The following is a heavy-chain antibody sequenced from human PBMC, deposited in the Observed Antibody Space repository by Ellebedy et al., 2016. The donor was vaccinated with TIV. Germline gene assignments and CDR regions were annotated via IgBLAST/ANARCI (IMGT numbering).Heavy chain of an antibody. D-gene: IGHD1-26*01. CDR2: ISGTRGGA. J-gene: IGHJ3*01. V-gene: IGHV3-23*01. CDR1: GVTFINYA. CDR3: AKDTDLTVGATTGAFDV. Sequence: PGGSLRLSCAASGVTFINYAMSWVRQAPGKGPEWVSGISGTRGGALHADSVKGRFTISRDNSRNTLYLQMNRLRVEDTAMYYCAKDTDLTVGATTGAFDVWGRGTMVTVSS.